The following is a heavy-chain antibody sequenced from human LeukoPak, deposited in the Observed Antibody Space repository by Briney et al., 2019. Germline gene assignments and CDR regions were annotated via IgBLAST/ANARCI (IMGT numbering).Heavy chain of an antibody. Sequence: GGTLRLSCAASGFTFSNYWMSWVRQAPGKGQEWVANIKQDGSEKYYVDSVKGRFTISRDNAKNSLYLQMNSLRAEDTAVYYCARDMAVAADDYWGQGTLVTVSS. J-gene: IGHJ4*02. CDR3: ARDMAVAADDY. V-gene: IGHV3-7*05. CDR1: GFTFSNYW. CDR2: IKQDGSEK. D-gene: IGHD6-19*01.